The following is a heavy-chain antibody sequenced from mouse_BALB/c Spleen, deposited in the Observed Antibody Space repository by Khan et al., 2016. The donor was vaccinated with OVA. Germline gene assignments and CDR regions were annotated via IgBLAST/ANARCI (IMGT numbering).Heavy chain of an antibody. CDR3: ARAYYRYDERVAS. J-gene: IGHJ3*01. V-gene: IGHV5-4*02. D-gene: IGHD2-14*01. CDR1: GFIFSDYY. CDR2: ISDGGRFT. Sequence: EVELVESGGGLVKPGGSLKLSCAASGFIFSDYYMYWVRQTPDRRLEWVATISDGGRFTYYPDRVKGRFTISRDNAKNILYLQMSSLKSEDTAMYCCARAYYRYDERVASWGQGTLVTVSA.